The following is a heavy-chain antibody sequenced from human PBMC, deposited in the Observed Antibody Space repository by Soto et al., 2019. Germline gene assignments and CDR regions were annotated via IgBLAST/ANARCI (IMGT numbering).Heavy chain of an antibody. V-gene: IGHV4-39*01. D-gene: IGHD1-26*01. CDR1: GGSISRGIYY. J-gene: IGHJ4*02. CDR3: ATTPPSGYLVY. CDR2: IFYTGIT. Sequence: SATLSLTCTVSGGSISRGIYYWVWIRQSPGKGLEWIGSIFYTGITYYNPSLQSRVTISVDTSKNQFSLKLSSVTAADAAAYYGATTPPSGYLVYWGPGILVSVFS.